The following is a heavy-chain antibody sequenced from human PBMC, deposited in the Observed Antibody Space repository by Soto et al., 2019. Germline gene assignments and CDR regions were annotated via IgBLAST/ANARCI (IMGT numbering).Heavy chain of an antibody. J-gene: IGHJ6*03. V-gene: IGHV3-66*01. CDR2: IYSGGST. D-gene: IGHD6-19*01. CDR1: GFTVSSNY. CDR3: ARIAVANDYYMDV. Sequence: ESGGGLVQPGGSLRLSCAASGFTVSSNYMSWVRQAPGKGLEWVSVIYSGGSTYYADSVKGRFTISRDNSKNTLYLQMNSLRAEDTAVYYCARIAVANDYYMDVWGKGTTVTVSS.